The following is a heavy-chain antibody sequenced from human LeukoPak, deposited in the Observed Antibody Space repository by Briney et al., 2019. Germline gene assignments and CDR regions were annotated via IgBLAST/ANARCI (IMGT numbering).Heavy chain of an antibody. CDR1: GFTFSSYW. CDR3: ARDVALYYDSTRRAFEI. D-gene: IGHD3-22*01. V-gene: IGHV3-74*01. CDR2: INSDGSST. J-gene: IGHJ3*02. Sequence: GGSLRLSCAASGFTFSSYWMHWVRQAPGKGLVWVSRINSDGSSTSYADSVKGRFTISRDNAKDTVDLQMNSLRADYTAVYYCARDVALYYDSTRRAFEIWGQGTMVSVSS.